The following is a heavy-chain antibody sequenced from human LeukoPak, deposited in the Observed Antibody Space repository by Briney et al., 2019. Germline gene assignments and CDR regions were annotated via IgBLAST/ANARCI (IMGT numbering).Heavy chain of an antibody. CDR3: AKCPSSLSCYGVRLDV. CDR2: IGGSGVTT. V-gene: IGHV3-23*01. J-gene: IGHJ6*02. CDR1: GFTFTNKA. D-gene: IGHD2-2*01. Sequence: GGSLRLSCVASGFTFTNKALTWVRQDPGKGLEWVSNIGGSGVTTNYANSVKGRFTISRDNSKNTLYLEMNSLGVDDTAIYYCAKCPSSLSCYGVRLDVWGQGTTVTVSS.